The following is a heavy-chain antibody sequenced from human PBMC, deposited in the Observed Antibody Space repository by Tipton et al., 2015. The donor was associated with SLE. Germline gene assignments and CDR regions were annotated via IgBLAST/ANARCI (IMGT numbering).Heavy chain of an antibody. D-gene: IGHD5-24*01. V-gene: IGHV4-34*01. CDR3: ARPGERWPQRSRSLFDY. Sequence: TLSLTCAVYGGSFSGYYWSWIRQPPGKGLEWNGEINQSGSAKYNPSLKSRVTISIDTSKKQFSMNLTSVTAADTAVYYCARPGERWPQRSRSLFDYWGQGTLVTVSS. CDR1: GGSFSGYY. J-gene: IGHJ4*02. CDR2: INQSGSA.